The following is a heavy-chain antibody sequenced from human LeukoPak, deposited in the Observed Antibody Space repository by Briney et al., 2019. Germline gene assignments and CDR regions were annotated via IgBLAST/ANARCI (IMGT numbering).Heavy chain of an antibody. V-gene: IGHV4-39*01. CDR1: GGSISSSSYY. CDR2: IYYSGST. Sequence: SETLSLACTVSGGSISSSSYYWGWIRQPPGKGLEWIGSIYYSGSTYYNPSLKSRVTISVDTSKNQFSLKLSSVTAADTAVYYCAGIRYSSSSYHFDYWGQGTPVTVSS. CDR3: AGIRYSSSSYHFDY. J-gene: IGHJ4*02. D-gene: IGHD6-13*01.